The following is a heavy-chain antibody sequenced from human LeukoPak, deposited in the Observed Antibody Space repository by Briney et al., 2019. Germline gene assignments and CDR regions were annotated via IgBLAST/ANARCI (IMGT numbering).Heavy chain of an antibody. V-gene: IGHV3-21*01. CDR1: GFTLSTYS. D-gene: IGHD1-26*01. CDR2: ISSSSSYI. J-gene: IGHJ6*03. Sequence: GGSLRLSCAASGFTLSTYSLNWVRQAPGKGLEWVSSISSSSSYIYYADSVKGRFTISRDNAKNSLYLQMNSLRAEDTAVYYCARGPREIYYYYIDVWGKGTTVTISS. CDR3: ARGPREIYYYYIDV.